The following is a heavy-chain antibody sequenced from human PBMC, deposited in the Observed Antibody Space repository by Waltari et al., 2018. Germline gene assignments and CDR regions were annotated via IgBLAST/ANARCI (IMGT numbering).Heavy chain of an antibody. J-gene: IGHJ5*02. D-gene: IGHD3-10*01. V-gene: IGHV4-38-2*02. CDR3: ARALSGGDRPSWFDP. CDR2: IYHSGST. Sequence: QVQLQESGPGLVKHSETLSLTCTVSGYSISSGYYWGWIRQPPGKGLEWIGSIYHSGSTYYSPSLKSRVTISVDTSKNQFSLKLSSVTAADTAVYYCARALSGGDRPSWFDPWGQGTLVTVSS. CDR1: GYSISSGYY.